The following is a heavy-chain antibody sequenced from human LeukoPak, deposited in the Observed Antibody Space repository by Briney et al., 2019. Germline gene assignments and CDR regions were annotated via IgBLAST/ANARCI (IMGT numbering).Heavy chain of an antibody. CDR3: TKAAAGSGDYGMDV. CDR2: IKTKTDGETT. CDR1: GLTFSNAR. V-gene: IGHV3-15*07. Sequence: GGSLRLSCAASGLTFSNARMNWVRQAPGKGLEWVGRIKTKTDGETTDYAAPVKGRFTISRDDSKNTLYLQMNSLKTEDTAVYYCTKAAAGSGDYGMDVWGQGTTVTV. D-gene: IGHD3-10*01. J-gene: IGHJ6*02.